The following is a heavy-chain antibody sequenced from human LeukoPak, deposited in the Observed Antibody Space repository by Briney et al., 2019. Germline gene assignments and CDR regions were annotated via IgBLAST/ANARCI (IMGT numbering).Heavy chain of an antibody. J-gene: IGHJ6*02. CDR3: ARAKALYSGSYSDYYYGMDV. Sequence: SETLSLTCTVSGGSLSSYYWSWIRQPPGKGLEWIGYIYYSGSTNYNPSLKSRVTISVDTSKKQFSLKLNSVTAADTAVYYCARAKALYSGSYSDYYYGMDVWGQGTTVTVSS. CDR2: IYYSGST. CDR1: GGSLSSYY. V-gene: IGHV4-59*01. D-gene: IGHD1-26*01.